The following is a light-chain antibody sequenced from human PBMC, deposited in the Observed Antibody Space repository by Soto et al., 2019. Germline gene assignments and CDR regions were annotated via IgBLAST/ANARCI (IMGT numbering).Light chain of an antibody. CDR2: EVS. CDR3: SSYTSSSTLV. Sequence: QSALPQPASVSGSTGQSITISCTGTSSDVGGYNYVSWYQQHPGKAPKLMIYEVSNRPSGVSNRFSGSKSGNTASLTISGLQAEDEADYYCSSYTSSSTLVFGTGTKLTVL. V-gene: IGLV2-14*01. J-gene: IGLJ1*01. CDR1: SSDVGGYNY.